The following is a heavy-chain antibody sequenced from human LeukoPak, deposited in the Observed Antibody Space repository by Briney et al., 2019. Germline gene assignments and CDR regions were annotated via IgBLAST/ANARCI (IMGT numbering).Heavy chain of an antibody. J-gene: IGHJ6*02. V-gene: IGHV3-66*01. D-gene: IGHD6-19*01. Sequence: GGSLRLSCAASGFTVSSNYMSWVRQAPGKGLEWVSVIYSGGSTYYADSVKGRFTISRDNSKNTLYLQMNRLRAEDTAVYYCARGNRGQWLVRWGYGMDVWGQGTTVTVSS. CDR3: ARGNRGQWLVRWGYGMDV. CDR2: IYSGGST. CDR1: GFTVSSNY.